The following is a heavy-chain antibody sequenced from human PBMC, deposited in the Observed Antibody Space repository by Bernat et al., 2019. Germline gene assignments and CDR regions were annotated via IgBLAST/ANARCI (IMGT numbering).Heavy chain of an antibody. CDR1: GFTVSSNY. J-gene: IGHJ6*02. V-gene: IGHV3-53*02. Sequence: EVQLVETGGGLIQPGGSLRLSCAASGFTVSSNYMSWVRQAPGKGLEWVSVIYSGGSTYYADSVKGRFTISRDNSKNTRYLQMKSLRAEDTAVYYCARDPTDYDILTASMENSAYGMDVWGQGTTVTVSS. CDR2: IYSGGST. CDR3: ARDPTDYDILTASMENSAYGMDV. D-gene: IGHD3-9*01.